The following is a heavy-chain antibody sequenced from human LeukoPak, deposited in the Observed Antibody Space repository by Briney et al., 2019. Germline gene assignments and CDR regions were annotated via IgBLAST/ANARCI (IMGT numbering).Heavy chain of an antibody. CDR3: AGGNFYDSRGHPYHFHY. V-gene: IGHV4-59*01. J-gene: IGHJ4*02. Sequence: PSETLSPPCTVSGGSISSYYWSWLRQPPGKGLEWIGYIYYTENTNYNPSLKSRVTISVDTSKNQFSLNLTSVTAADTAVYYCAGGNFYDSRGHPYHFHYWGQGTLVTVPS. CDR2: IYYTENT. CDR1: GGSISSYY. D-gene: IGHD3-22*01.